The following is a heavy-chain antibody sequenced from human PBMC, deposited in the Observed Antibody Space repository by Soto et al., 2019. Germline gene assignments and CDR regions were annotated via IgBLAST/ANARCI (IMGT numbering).Heavy chain of an antibody. D-gene: IGHD6-13*01. CDR2: VYNSGST. CDR1: GGSISSNY. V-gene: IGHV4-59*01. Sequence: SETLSLTCTVSGGSISSNYWTWIRQPPGKGLEWIGYVYNSGSTNYNPSLKSRVTTSEDTSKSQFSLKVNSMTAADTAVYYCARYRREAVAGYTLDNWGQGILVTVS. J-gene: IGHJ4*02. CDR3: ARYRREAVAGYTLDN.